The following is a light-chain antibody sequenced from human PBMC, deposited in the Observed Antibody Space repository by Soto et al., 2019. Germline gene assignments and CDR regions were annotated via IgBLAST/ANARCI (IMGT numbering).Light chain of an antibody. CDR2: EVS. CDR1: SSDVGGYNY. Sequence: QSALTQPASVSGSPGQSITISCTGTSSDVGGYNYVSWYQQHPDKAPKLMIFEVSNRPSGVSNRFSGSKSGNTASLTISGLQAEDEADYYCSSYTSTSPVVFGGGTQLTVL. J-gene: IGLJ2*01. V-gene: IGLV2-14*01. CDR3: SSYTSTSPVV.